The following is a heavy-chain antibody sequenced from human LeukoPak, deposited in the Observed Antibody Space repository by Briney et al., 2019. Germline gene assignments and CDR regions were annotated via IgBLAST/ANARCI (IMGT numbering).Heavy chain of an antibody. J-gene: IGHJ4*02. V-gene: IGHV1-2*06. D-gene: IGHD3-3*01. Sequence: ASVKVSCKASGYTFTGYYMHWVRQAPGQGLEWMGRINPNSGGTNYAQKFQGRVTMTRDTSISTAYMELSRLRSDDTAVCYCARDLALGYYDFWSGYYIGGDFDYWGQGTLVTVSS. CDR1: GYTFTGYY. CDR3: ARDLALGYYDFWSGYYIGGDFDY. CDR2: INPNSGGT.